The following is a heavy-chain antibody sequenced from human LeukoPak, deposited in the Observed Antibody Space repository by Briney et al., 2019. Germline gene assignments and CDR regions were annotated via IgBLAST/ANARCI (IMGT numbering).Heavy chain of an antibody. Sequence: PGGSLRLSCAASGFTFSDYYMSWIRQAPGKGLEWVSSISSSSSYIYYADSVKGRFTISRDNAKNSLYLQMNSLRAEDTAVYYCARAEVGSSSGDYWGQGTLVTVSS. J-gene: IGHJ4*02. D-gene: IGHD6-13*01. CDR1: GFTFSDYY. CDR2: ISSSSSYI. CDR3: ARAEVGSSSGDY. V-gene: IGHV3-11*06.